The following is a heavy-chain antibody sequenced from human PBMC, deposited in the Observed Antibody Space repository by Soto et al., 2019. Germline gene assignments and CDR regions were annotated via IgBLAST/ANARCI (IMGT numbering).Heavy chain of an antibody. V-gene: IGHV3-30*18. CDR3: AKRSGFTGPFDY. J-gene: IGHJ4*02. CDR1: GFTFSSYG. Sequence: CLRLSCAASGFTFSSYGTHWVRQAPGKGLEWVGVISYDGSNKYYADSVKGRFTISRDNSKNTLYLQMNSLRAEDTAVYYCAKRSGFTGPFDYWGQGTLVTVSS. CDR2: ISYDGSNK. D-gene: IGHD1-26*01.